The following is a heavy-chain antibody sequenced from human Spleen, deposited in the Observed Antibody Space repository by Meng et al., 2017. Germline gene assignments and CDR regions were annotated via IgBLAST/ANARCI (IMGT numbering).Heavy chain of an antibody. CDR3: ARGPTTMAHDFDY. D-gene: IGHD4-11*01. J-gene: IGHJ4*02. CDR1: GGSSSSNNW. CDR2: INHSGST. Sequence: LQESGPGRVKRSGTLSLPWAVSGGSSSSNNWWSWVRQPPGKGLEWIGEINHSGSTNYNPSLESRATISVDTSQNNLSLKLSSVTAADSAVYYCARGPTTMAHDFDYWGQGTLVTVSS. V-gene: IGHV4-4*02.